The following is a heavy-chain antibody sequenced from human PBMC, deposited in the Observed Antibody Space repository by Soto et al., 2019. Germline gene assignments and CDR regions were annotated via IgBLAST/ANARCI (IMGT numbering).Heavy chain of an antibody. Sequence: GGSLRLSCAASGFTFGDYEMSWIRQAAGKGPEWVSFLSRSGNTIYYADSVKGRFSISRDNAENSLYLQMESLRVEDTATYFCARSSSWCEANAFVVSDQTTIVTGSS. CDR1: GFTFGDYE. CDR3: ARSSSWCEANAFVV. J-gene: IGHJ3*01. D-gene: IGHD6-19*01. V-gene: IGHV3-11*01. CDR2: LSRSGNTI.